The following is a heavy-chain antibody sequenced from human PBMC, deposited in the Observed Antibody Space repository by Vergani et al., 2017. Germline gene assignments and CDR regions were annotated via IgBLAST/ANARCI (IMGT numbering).Heavy chain of an antibody. CDR1: GGSISSHY. CDR2: IYYSGST. CDR3: ARSIVADGAFDI. V-gene: IGHV4-59*11. D-gene: IGHD5-12*01. J-gene: IGHJ3*02. Sequence: QVQLQESGPGLVKPSETLSLTCTVSGGSISSHYWSWIRQPPGKGLEWIGYIYYSGSTNYNPSLKSRVTISVDTSKNQFSLKVSSVTAADTAVYYCARSIVADGAFDIWGQGTMVTVSS.